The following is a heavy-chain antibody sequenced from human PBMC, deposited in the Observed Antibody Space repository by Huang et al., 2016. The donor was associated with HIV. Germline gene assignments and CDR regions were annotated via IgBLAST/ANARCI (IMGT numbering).Heavy chain of an antibody. V-gene: IGHV1-69*01. CDR2: IIPICCTA. Sequence: QVQLVQSGAEVKKPGSSVKVSRKASGGTFSSYAISWGRKAPGQGLEWMGGIIPICCTANYEQKFQGRVTITADESTSTAYMELSSLRSEDTAVYYCARVESRRYYDSSGYYYWGQGTLVTVSS. CDR1: GGTFSSYA. D-gene: IGHD3-22*01. CDR3: ARVESRRYYDSSGYYY. J-gene: IGHJ4*02.